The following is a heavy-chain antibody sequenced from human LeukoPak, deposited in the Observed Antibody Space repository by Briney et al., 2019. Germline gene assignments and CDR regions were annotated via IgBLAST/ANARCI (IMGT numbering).Heavy chain of an antibody. Sequence: SETLSLTCNVSGGSISDYYWSWIRQPAGEGLEWIGRVYITGDTNYNPSLRSRVTMSVDTSKNQFSLNLTFVSAADTAMYYCARGDWFDPWGQGTLVTVSS. J-gene: IGHJ5*02. CDR2: VYITGDT. CDR1: GGSISDYY. V-gene: IGHV4-4*07. CDR3: ARGDWFDP.